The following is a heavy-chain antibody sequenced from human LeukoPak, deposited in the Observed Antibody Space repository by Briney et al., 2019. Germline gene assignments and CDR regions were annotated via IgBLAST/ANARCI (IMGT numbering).Heavy chain of an antibody. Sequence: GGSLRLSCAASGFTFSSYAMSWVRQAPGKGLEWVSAIGGSGSSTYYADSVKGRFTISRDDSKNTAYLQMNSLKTEDTAVYYCARHEDTIDYWGQGTLVTVSS. CDR3: ARHEDTIDY. V-gene: IGHV3-23*01. CDR1: GFTFSSYA. D-gene: IGHD2-15*01. CDR2: IGGSGSST. J-gene: IGHJ4*02.